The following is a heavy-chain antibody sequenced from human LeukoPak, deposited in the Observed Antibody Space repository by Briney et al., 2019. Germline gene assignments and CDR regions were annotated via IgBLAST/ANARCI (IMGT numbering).Heavy chain of an antibody. V-gene: IGHV4-38-2*02. CDR2: IYHSGST. CDR3: ARQTVTINWFDH. J-gene: IGHJ5*02. Sequence: SETLSLTCTVSGYSISSGYYWGWIRQPPGKGLEWIGSIYHSGSTYYNPSLKSRVTISVDTSKNQFSLKLSSVTAADTAVYYCARQTVTINWFDHWGQGTLVTVSS. CDR1: GYSISSGYY. D-gene: IGHD4-17*01.